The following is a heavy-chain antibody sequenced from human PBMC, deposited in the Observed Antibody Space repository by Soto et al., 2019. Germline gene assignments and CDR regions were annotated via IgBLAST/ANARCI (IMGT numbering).Heavy chain of an antibody. V-gene: IGHV1-58*01. CDR2: IVVGSGNT. CDR3: AAALPFLNYDFWSGYPKGMDV. D-gene: IGHD3-3*01. J-gene: IGHJ6*02. CDR1: GFTFTSSA. Sequence: SVKVSCKASGFTFTSSAVQWVRQARGQRLEWIGWIVVGSGNTNYAQKFQERVTITRGMSTSTAYMELSSLRSEDTAVYYCAAALPFLNYDFWSGYPKGMDVWGQGTTVTVSS.